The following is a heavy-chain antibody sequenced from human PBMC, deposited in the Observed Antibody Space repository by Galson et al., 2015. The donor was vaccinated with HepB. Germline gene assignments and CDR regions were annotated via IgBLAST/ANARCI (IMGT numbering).Heavy chain of an antibody. D-gene: IGHD3-3*01. CDR2: ISYDGSNK. J-gene: IGHJ5*02. CDR3: ARNVLRFLEGGWFDP. CDR1: GFTFSSYA. V-gene: IGHV3-30-3*01. Sequence: SLRLSCAASGFTFSSYAMHWVRQAPGKGLEWVAVISYDGSNKYYADSVKGRFTISRDNSKNTLYLQMNSLRAEDTAVYYCARNVLRFLEGGWFDPWGQGTLVTVSS.